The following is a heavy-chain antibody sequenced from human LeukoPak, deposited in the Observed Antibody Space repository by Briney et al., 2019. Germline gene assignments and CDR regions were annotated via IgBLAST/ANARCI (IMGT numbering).Heavy chain of an antibody. CDR3: VIKSWHMDV. J-gene: IGHJ6*03. Sequence: ASVKVSCKASGYTFTSYGISWVRQAPGQGLEWMGWISACNGNTNYAQKLQGRVTMTTDTSTSTAYMELRSLRSEDTAVYYCVIKSWHMDVWGKGTTVTVSS. V-gene: IGHV1-18*01. CDR1: GYTFTSYG. CDR2: ISACNGNT. D-gene: IGHD3-16*02.